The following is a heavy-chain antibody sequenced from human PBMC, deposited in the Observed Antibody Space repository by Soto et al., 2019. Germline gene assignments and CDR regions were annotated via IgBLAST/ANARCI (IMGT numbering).Heavy chain of an antibody. CDR1: GYSISSGYY. J-gene: IGHJ6*02. Sequence: SETLSLTCAVSGYSISSGYYWGWIRQPPGKGLEWIGSIYHSGSTYYNPSLKSRVTISVDTSKNQFSLKLSSVAAADTAVYYCAGQTTHYYYGMDVWGQGTTVTGSS. D-gene: IGHD4-17*01. CDR3: AGQTTHYYYGMDV. CDR2: IYHSGST. V-gene: IGHV4-38-2*01.